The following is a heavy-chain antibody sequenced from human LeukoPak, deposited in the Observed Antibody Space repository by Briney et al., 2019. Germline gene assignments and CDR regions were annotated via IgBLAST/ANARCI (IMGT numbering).Heavy chain of an antibody. Sequence: GRSLRLSCAASAFTFSSYGMHWVRQAPGKGLEWVAVISYDGSNKYYADSVKGRFTISRDNSKNTLYLQMNSLRAEDTAVSYCARNLTGSRSWYFDLWGRGTLVTVSS. CDR1: AFTFSSYG. V-gene: IGHV3-30*03. J-gene: IGHJ2*01. D-gene: IGHD7-27*01. CDR2: ISYDGSNK. CDR3: ARNLTGSRSWYFDL.